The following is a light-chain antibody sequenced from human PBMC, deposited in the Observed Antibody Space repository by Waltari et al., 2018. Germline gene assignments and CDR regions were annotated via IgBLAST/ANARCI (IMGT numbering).Light chain of an antibody. Sequence: AIRMTQSPSSFSASTGDRVTITCRASQGISSYLAWYQQKPGKAPKVLIYAASTLQSGVPSRFGGSGSGTDFTLTISCLQSEDFAIYYCQQYYSYPLTFGGGTRVEIK. CDR1: QGISSY. CDR3: QQYYSYPLT. J-gene: IGKJ4*01. V-gene: IGKV1-8*01. CDR2: AAS.